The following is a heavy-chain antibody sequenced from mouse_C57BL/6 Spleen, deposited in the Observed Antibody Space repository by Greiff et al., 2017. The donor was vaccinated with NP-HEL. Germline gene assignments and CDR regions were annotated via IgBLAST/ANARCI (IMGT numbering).Heavy chain of an antibody. CDR3: ARGALRGDFDV. Sequence: EVKVVESGPELVKPGASVKISCKASGYSFTDYNMNWVKQSNGKSLEWIGVLNPNYGTTSYNQKFKGKATLTVDQSSSTAYMQLHSLTSEDSAVYYCARGALRGDFDVWGTGTTVTVSS. J-gene: IGHJ1*03. V-gene: IGHV1-39*01. CDR2: LNPNYGTT. CDR1: GYSFTDYN. D-gene: IGHD1-1*01.